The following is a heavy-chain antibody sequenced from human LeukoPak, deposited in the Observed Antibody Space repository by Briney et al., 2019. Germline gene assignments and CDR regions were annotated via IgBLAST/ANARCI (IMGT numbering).Heavy chain of an antibody. CDR1: GFTFSSYA. J-gene: IGHJ4*02. Sequence: PGGSLRLSCAASGFTFSSYAMSWVRQAPGKGLEWVSAISGSGGSTYFADSVKGRFTISRDNSKNTLYLQMNTLRAEDTAVYYCANLRAVAGTGVWGQGTLVTVSS. D-gene: IGHD6-19*01. CDR3: ANLRAVAGTGV. V-gene: IGHV3-23*01. CDR2: ISGSGGST.